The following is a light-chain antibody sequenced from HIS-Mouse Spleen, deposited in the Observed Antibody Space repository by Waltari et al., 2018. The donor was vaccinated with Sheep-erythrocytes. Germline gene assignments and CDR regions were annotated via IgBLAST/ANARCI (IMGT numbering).Light chain of an antibody. V-gene: IGKV1-12*01. CDR2: AAS. Sequence: DIQMTQSPSSVSASVGDRVTITCRASQGISSWLCWYQQKPGKAPKLLIYAASSLQSGVQSRFSGSGSGTDFTLTISSLQPEDFATYYCQQANSFPPTFGQGTKVEIK. CDR1: QGISSW. CDR3: QQANSFPPT. J-gene: IGKJ1*01.